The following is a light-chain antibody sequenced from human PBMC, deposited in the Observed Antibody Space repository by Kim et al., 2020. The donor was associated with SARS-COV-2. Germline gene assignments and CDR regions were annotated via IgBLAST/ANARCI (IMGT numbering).Light chain of an antibody. CDR1: SPNIGSNS. J-gene: IGLJ1*01. CDR3: AAWDDSLRNV. V-gene: IGLV1-44*01. CDR2: SDN. Sequence: PGHSVTISCSGSSPNIGSNSVSWFQHLPGTAPKLLIYSDNQRPSGVPDRFSGSKSGTSASLAISALQSEDEADYYCAAWDDSLRNVFGTGTKVTVL.